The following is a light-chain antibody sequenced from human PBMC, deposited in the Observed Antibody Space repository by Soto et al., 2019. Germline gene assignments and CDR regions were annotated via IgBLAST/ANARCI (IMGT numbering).Light chain of an antibody. CDR2: GAS. CDR3: QQYGSSPST. J-gene: IGKJ1*01. CDR1: QSVTSSY. V-gene: IGKV3-20*01. Sequence: EIVLTQSPGTLSLSPGERATLSCRASQSVTSSYLAWYQQTPGQAPRLLIYGASTRATGIPDRFSGSGSDTDFTLHISRLEREDFAVYYCQQYGSSPSTFGQGTKVEIK.